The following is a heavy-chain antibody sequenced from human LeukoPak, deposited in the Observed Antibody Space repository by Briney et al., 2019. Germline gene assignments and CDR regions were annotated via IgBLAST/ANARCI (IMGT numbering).Heavy chain of an antibody. CDR2: IWYDGSKK. D-gene: IGHD6-13*01. CDR1: GFTFSNYG. Sequence: GGSLRLSCEVSGFTFSNYGMDWVRQAPGKGLEWVAVIWYDGSKKFYADSVKGRFTISRDNSKNTLYLQMNSLRVEDTAMYYCARETGYSTSWYAYYFDYWGQGTLVTVAS. CDR3: ARETGYSTSWYAYYFDY. V-gene: IGHV3-33*01. J-gene: IGHJ4*02.